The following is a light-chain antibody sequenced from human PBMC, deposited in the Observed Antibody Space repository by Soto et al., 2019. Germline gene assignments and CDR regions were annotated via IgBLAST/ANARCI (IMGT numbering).Light chain of an antibody. J-gene: IGKJ1*01. V-gene: IGKV3-20*01. Sequence: DSVFTQSPSTLSWSPGERXXXXXXXXQSVSSSDLAWYQQKPGQAPKVLIYPXSIMSTGIPERFTGSGSGTDFTLTISRLQPEDSAVYYCQQYGSSPPWTFGQGTKVDI. CDR2: PXS. CDR3: QQYGSSPPWT. CDR1: QSVSSSD.